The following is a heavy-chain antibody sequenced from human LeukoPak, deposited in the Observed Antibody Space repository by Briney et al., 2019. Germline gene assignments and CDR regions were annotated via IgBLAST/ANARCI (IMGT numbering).Heavy chain of an antibody. CDR3: ARDLDYYGSGSYYNSPHYYYMDV. D-gene: IGHD3-10*01. Sequence: PGGSLRLSCAASGFTFSSYEMNWVRQAPGKGLEWVSYISSSGSTIYYADSVKGRFTISRDNAKNSLYLQMNSLRAEDTAVYYCARDLDYYGSGSYYNSPHYYYMDVWGKGTTVTISS. V-gene: IGHV3-48*03. J-gene: IGHJ6*03. CDR2: ISSSGSTI. CDR1: GFTFSSYE.